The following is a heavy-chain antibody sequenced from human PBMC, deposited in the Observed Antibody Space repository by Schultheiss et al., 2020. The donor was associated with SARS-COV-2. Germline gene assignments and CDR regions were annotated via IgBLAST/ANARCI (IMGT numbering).Heavy chain of an antibody. J-gene: IGHJ5*02. CDR3: VRAGYSSSWGYFDP. Sequence: SETLSLTCTVSGYSISSGYYWGWVRQPPGKGLEWIGSIYHSGSTYYNPSLKSRVTISVDTSKNQFSLKVSSVTAADTAVHYCVRAGYSSSWGYFDPWGQGTLVTVSS. CDR1: GYSISSGYY. CDR2: IYHSGST. D-gene: IGHD6-13*01. V-gene: IGHV4-38-2*02.